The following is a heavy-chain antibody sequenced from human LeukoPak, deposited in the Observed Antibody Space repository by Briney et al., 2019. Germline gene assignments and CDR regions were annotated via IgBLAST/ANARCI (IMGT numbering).Heavy chain of an antibody. V-gene: IGHV3-43*02. D-gene: IGHD3-10*01. J-gene: IGHJ4*02. CDR3: AKDIAGFGELLDY. CDR2: ISGDGGST. CDR1: GFTFDDYA. Sequence: GGSLRLSCAASGFTFDDYAMHWVRQAPGKGLEWVSLISGDGGSTYYADSVKGRFTISRDNSKNSLYLQMNSLRTKDTALYYCAKDIAGFGELLDYWGQGTLVTVSS.